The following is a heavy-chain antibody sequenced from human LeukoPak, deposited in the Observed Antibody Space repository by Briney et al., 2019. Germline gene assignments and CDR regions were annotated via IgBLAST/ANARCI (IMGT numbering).Heavy chain of an antibody. CDR3: ARVVFGLVTTDAFDI. J-gene: IGHJ3*02. D-gene: IGHD4-17*01. CDR1: GGTFSSYA. CDR2: IIPIFGTA. Sequence: SVKVSCKASGGTFSSYAISWVRQAPGQGLEWMGGIIPIFGTANYAQKLQGRVTITADESTSTAYMELSSLRSEDTAVYYCARVVFGLVTTDAFDIWGQGTMVTVSS. V-gene: IGHV1-69*13.